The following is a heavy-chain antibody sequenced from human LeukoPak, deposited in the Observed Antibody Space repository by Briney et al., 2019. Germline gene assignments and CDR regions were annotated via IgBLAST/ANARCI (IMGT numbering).Heavy chain of an antibody. CDR2: IRSKAYGGTT. V-gene: IGHV3-49*03. CDR3: TRGRQYQLLNNWFDP. CDR1: GFTFDDYA. D-gene: IGHD2-2*01. J-gene: IGHJ5*02. Sequence: GRSLRLSCTASGFTFDDYAMSWFRQAPGKGLEWVGFIRSKAYGGTTEYAASVKGRFTISRDDSKSIAYLQMNSLKTEDTAVYYCTRGRQYQLLNNWFDPWGQGTLVTVSS.